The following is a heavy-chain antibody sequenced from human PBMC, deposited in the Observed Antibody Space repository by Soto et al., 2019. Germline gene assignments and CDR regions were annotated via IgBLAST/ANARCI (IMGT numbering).Heavy chain of an antibody. CDR3: ASGVVYYYDSSGYYSGAFDI. D-gene: IGHD3-22*01. J-gene: IGHJ3*02. CDR1: GGTFSSYA. V-gene: IGHV1-69*06. Sequence: SVKVSCKASGGTFSSYAISWVRQAPGQGLEWMGGIIPIFGTANYAQKFQGRVTITADKSTSTAYMELSSLRSEDTAVYYCASGVVYYYDSSGYYSGAFDIWGQGTMVTVSS. CDR2: IIPIFGTA.